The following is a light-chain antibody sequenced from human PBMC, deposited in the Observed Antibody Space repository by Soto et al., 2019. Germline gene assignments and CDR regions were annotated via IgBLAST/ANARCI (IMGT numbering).Light chain of an antibody. CDR3: QQYNVFGT. Sequence: DIQMTQSPSTLSASVGDRVTITCRASQRINIWLAWYQQKPGKAPKLLIYQASTLQSGVPSRFSGSGSGTEFTLTISSLQPDDFATYYCQQYNVFGTFGQGTKVDTK. CDR1: QRINIW. V-gene: IGKV1-5*03. J-gene: IGKJ1*01. CDR2: QAS.